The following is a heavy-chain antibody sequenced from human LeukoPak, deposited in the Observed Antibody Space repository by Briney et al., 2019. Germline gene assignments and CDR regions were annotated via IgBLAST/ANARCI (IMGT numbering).Heavy chain of an antibody. Sequence: ASVKVSCKASGYTFTGYYMHWVRQAPGQGLEWMGWINPNSGGTNYAQKFQGWVTMTRDTSISTAYMELSRLRSDDTAAYYCARDLWTAAAGTSWFDPWGQGTLVTVSS. CDR3: ARDLWTAAAGTSWFDP. CDR1: GYTFTGYY. V-gene: IGHV1-2*04. CDR2: INPNSGGT. D-gene: IGHD6-13*01. J-gene: IGHJ5*02.